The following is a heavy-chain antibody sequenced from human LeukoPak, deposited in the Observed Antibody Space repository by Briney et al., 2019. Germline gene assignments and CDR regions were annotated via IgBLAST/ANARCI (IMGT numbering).Heavy chain of an antibody. Sequence: GESLKISCAASEFTFTTYGMHWVRPAPGKGVEWVAFIYYDGSNIYYSDYVKGRFTISRDISKNTLYLQMDSLRAEDTAIYYCARDWKTNSFDYWGQGTLVTVSS. V-gene: IGHV3-33*01. CDR1: EFTFTTYG. J-gene: IGHJ4*02. D-gene: IGHD1-1*01. CDR2: IYYDGSNI. CDR3: ARDWKTNSFDY.